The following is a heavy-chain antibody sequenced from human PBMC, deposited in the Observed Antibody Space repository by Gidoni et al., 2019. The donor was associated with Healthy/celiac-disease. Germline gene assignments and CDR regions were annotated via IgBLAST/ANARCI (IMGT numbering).Heavy chain of an antibody. D-gene: IGHD3-10*01. CDR3: ARRRMVRGVIGYYYGMDV. J-gene: IGHJ6*02. CDR2: INPNSGGT. V-gene: IGHV1-2*02. CDR1: GYTFTGSY. Sequence: QVQLVQSGAEVKKPGASVKVSCTASGYTFTGSYMHWVRQAPGQGLEWMGWINPNSGGTNYAQKFQGRVTMTRDTSISTAYMELSRLRSDDTAVYYCARRRMVRGVIGYYYGMDVWGQGTTVTVSS.